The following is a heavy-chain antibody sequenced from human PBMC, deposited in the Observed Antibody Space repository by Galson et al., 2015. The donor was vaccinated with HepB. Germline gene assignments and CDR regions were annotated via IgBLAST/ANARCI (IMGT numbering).Heavy chain of an antibody. CDR1: GYIFTNYG. CDR3: ARSPHYDSGSSYPVCFDP. Sequence: SVKVSCKASGYIFTNYGVNWVRQAPGQGLGWLGWINTITGNPTYAQDFTGWFVFTLDTSVSTTYMEISSLRAEDTAVYYCARSPHYDSGSSYPVCFDPWGQGTLVTVSS. CDR2: INTITGNP. J-gene: IGHJ5*02. V-gene: IGHV7-4-1*02. D-gene: IGHD3-10*01.